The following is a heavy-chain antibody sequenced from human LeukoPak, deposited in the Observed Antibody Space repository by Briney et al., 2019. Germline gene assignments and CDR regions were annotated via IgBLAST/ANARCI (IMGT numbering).Heavy chain of an antibody. Sequence: GGSLRLSCAASGFTFSSYSMNWVRQAPGKGLEWVSSISSSSYIYYADSVKGRFTISRDNAKNSLYLQMNSLRAEDTAVYYCASAYYDYVWGSYRYTFDYWGQGTLVTVSS. CDR2: ISSSSYI. D-gene: IGHD3-16*02. CDR3: ASAYYDYVWGSYRYTFDY. J-gene: IGHJ4*02. V-gene: IGHV3-21*01. CDR1: GFTFSSYS.